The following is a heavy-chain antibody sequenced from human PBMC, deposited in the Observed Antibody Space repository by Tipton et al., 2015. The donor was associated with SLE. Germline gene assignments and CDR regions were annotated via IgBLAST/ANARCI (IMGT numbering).Heavy chain of an antibody. Sequence: TLSLTCAVYGGSFRGYSWGWVRQAPGKGLEWIGYIYYSGSTYYNPSLKSRVTISVDTSKNQFSLKLSSVTAADTAVYYCVTKTGSYSDYWGRGTLLTVSS. D-gene: IGHD1-26*01. CDR3: VTKTGSYSDY. CDR2: IYYSGST. V-gene: IGHV4-34*09. J-gene: IGHJ4*02. CDR1: GGSFRGYS.